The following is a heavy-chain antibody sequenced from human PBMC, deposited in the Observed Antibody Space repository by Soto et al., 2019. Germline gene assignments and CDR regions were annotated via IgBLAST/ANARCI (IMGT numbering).Heavy chain of an antibody. J-gene: IGHJ4*02. CDR2: INAGNGNT. CDR3: ERGYFGRGFPRPFYFDY. V-gene: IGHV1-3*01. Sequence: ASVKVSCKASGYTFTKYAIHWVRQAPGQRHEWMGWINAGNGNTKFSQKFQDRVTISRDTSASTAYMELSSLRSEDTAVYYCERGYFGRGFPRPFYFDYWGQGTLVTV. D-gene: IGHD3-22*01. CDR1: GYTFTKYA.